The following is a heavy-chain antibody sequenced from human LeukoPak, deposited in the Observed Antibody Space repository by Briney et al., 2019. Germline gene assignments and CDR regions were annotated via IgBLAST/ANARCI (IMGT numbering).Heavy chain of an antibody. J-gene: IGHJ6*02. V-gene: IGHV1-18*01. D-gene: IGHD1-26*01. CDR3: ARDPSGSLAYYYYYYGMDV. CDR1: GYTFTSYG. Sequence: ASVKVSSKASGYTFTSYGISWVRQAPGQGLEWMGWISAYNGNTNYAQKLQGRVTMTTDTSTSTAYMELRSLRSDDTAVYYCARDPSGSLAYYYYYYGMDVWSQGTTVTVSS. CDR2: ISAYNGNT.